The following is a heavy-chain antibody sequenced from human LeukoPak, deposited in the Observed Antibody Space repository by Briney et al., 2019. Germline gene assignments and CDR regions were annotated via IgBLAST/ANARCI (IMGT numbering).Heavy chain of an antibody. CDR2: INSDGSST. J-gene: IGHJ6*02. Sequence: GGSLRLSCAASGFTFSSYWKHWVRQAPGKGLVWVSRINSDGSSTSYADSVKGRFTISRDNAKNTLYLQMNSLRAEDTAVFYCAREDSSGYPYYYGMDVWGQGTTVTVSS. D-gene: IGHD3-22*01. CDR1: GFTFSSYW. CDR3: AREDSSGYPYYYGMDV. V-gene: IGHV3-74*01.